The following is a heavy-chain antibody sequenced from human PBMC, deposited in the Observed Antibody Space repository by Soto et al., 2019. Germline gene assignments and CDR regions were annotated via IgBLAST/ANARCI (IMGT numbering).Heavy chain of an antibody. CDR1: GGTFSSYA. D-gene: IGHD6-19*01. CDR2: IIPIFGTA. V-gene: IGHV1-69*13. J-gene: IGHJ4*02. Sequence: RASVKVSCKASGGTFSSYAISWVRQAPGQGLEWMGGIIPIFGTANYAQKFQGRVTITADESTSTAYMELSSLRSEDTAVYYCARGVGYSSGWFDYWGQGTLVTVSS. CDR3: ARGVGYSSGWFDY.